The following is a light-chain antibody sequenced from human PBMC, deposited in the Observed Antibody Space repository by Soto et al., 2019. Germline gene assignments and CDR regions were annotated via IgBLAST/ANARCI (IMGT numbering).Light chain of an antibody. CDR1: SSDVGGYNY. J-gene: IGLJ3*02. V-gene: IGLV2-14*01. CDR3: SSYTSSSTPRV. CDR2: EVS. Sequence: QSALTQPASVSGSPGQSITISCTGTSSDVGGYNYVSGYQQHPGKAPKLMIYEVSKRPSGVSNRFSGSKSGNTASLTISGIQAEDEADYYCSSYTSSSTPRVFGGGTKLTVL.